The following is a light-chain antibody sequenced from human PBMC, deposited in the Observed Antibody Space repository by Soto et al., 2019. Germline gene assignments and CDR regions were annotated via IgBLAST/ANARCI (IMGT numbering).Light chain of an antibody. Sequence: EIVMTQSPATLSVSPGERATLSCSASQSVSNNLAWYQQKPGQAPRLLIYHASTGATGIPARFSGSGSGTELTLTISSVQSEDFAVYYCQQYNGWPRTFGGGTKVEIK. J-gene: IGKJ4*01. CDR1: QSVSNN. CDR3: QQYNGWPRT. CDR2: HAS. V-gene: IGKV3-15*01.